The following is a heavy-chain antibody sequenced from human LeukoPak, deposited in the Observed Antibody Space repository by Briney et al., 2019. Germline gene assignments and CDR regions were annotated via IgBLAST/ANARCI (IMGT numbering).Heavy chain of an antibody. V-gene: IGHV1-2*02. J-gene: IGHJ4*02. D-gene: IGHD3-22*01. CDR1: GYTFTGYY. CDR3: ARSPWYYYDSSIGYYFDY. Sequence: ASVTVSCKASGYTFTGYYMHWVRQAPGQGLEWMGWINPNSGGTNYAQKFQGRVTMTRDTSISTAYMELSRLRSDDTAVYYCARSPWYYYDSSIGYYFDYWGQGTLVTVSS. CDR2: INPNSGGT.